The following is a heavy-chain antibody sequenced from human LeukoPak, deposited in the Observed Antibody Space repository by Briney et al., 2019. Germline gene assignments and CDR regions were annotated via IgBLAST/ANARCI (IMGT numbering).Heavy chain of an antibody. Sequence: SGGSLRLSCAASGFTFSSYAMSWVRQAPGKGVEWVSAISGSGGSTYYADSVKGRFTISRDNSKTTLYLQMNSLRAEDTAVYYCAKAVWGSFYWGQGTLVTVSS. CDR1: GFTFSSYA. D-gene: IGHD3-16*01. CDR2: ISGSGGST. CDR3: AKAVWGSFY. J-gene: IGHJ4*02. V-gene: IGHV3-23*01.